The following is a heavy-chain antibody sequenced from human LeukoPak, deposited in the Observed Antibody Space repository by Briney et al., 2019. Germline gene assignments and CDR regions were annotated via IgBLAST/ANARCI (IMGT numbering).Heavy chain of an antibody. V-gene: IGHV1-69*13. D-gene: IGHD2/OR15-2a*01. J-gene: IGHJ3*02. CDR2: IIPIFGTA. CDR3: ARVLSPGAFDI. CDR1: GGTFSSYA. Sequence: GASVKVSCKAAGGTFSSYAISWVRQAPGQGLEWMGGIIPIFGTANYAQKFKGKVTITADESASTAYMELSSLRSEDTAVYYCARVLSPGAFDIWGQGTMVTVSS.